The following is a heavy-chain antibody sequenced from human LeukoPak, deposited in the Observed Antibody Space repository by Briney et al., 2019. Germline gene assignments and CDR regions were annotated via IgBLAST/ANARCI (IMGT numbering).Heavy chain of an antibody. CDR2: ISGSGSTI. CDR1: GFTLSGYD. D-gene: IGHD6-19*01. CDR3: ARDDGASVAGMGY. V-gene: IGHV3-11*01. J-gene: IGHJ4*02. Sequence: GRSLRGSCAGSGFTLSGYDMSWIRQAPGKGLEWVSYISGSGSTIKYTDSVKGRFSISRDNAKNSLYLLMNSLRAEDTAVYYCARDDGASVAGMGYWGQGTLVTVSS.